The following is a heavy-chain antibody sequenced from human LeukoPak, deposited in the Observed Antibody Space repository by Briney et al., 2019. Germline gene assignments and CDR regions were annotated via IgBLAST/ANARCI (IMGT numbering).Heavy chain of an antibody. V-gene: IGHV3-66*01. CDR2: MYSGGDT. J-gene: IGHJ3*02. CDR1: GFTVDSKY. D-gene: IGHD1-26*01. Sequence: GGSLRLSCAVSGFTVDSKYMSWVRQAPGKGLECVSVMYSGGDTYYADSVKGRFTISRDHSQNTLFLQMDSLRDEDTAVYYCARVNSGSYSRWKGQDAFDIWGQGTMVTVSS. CDR3: ARVNSGSYSRWKGQDAFDI.